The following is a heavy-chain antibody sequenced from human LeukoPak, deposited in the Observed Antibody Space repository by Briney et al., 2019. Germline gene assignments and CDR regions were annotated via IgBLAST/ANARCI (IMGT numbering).Heavy chain of an antibody. CDR1: GYTLTSDG. Sequence: ASVKVSCKASGYTLTSDGMNWVRQAPGQGIEWMGWINTNTGNPTYGQGFTGRFVFSLDTSVNTAYLQISSLKAEDTAVYYCARALPGCGSTNCYGLDYWGQGTLVTVSS. CDR3: ARALPGCGSTNCYGLDY. J-gene: IGHJ4*02. CDR2: INTNTGNP. V-gene: IGHV7-4-1*02. D-gene: IGHD2-2*01.